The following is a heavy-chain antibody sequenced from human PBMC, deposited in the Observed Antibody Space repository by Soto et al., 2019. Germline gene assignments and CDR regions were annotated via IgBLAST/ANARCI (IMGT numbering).Heavy chain of an antibody. CDR3: ARQGWLGLDY. J-gene: IGHJ4*02. Sequence: QLQLPESGPGLVKPSETLSLTCTVSGGSISSSSYYWGWIRQPPGKGLEWIGSIYYSGSTYYNPSLKSRVTISVDTSKNQFSLKLSSVTAADTAVYYCARQGWLGLDYWGQGTLVTVSS. V-gene: IGHV4-39*01. CDR1: GGSISSSSYY. D-gene: IGHD6-19*01. CDR2: IYYSGST.